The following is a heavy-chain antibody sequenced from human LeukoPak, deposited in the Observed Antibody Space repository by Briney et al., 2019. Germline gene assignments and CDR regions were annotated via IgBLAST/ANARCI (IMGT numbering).Heavy chain of an antibody. J-gene: IGHJ4*02. CDR2: INSNSGGT. D-gene: IGHD6-6*01. V-gene: IGHV1-2*02. CDR1: GYTFTDYY. Sequence: ASVKVSCKTSGYTFTDYYIHWMRQAPGQGLEWMGWINSNSGGTSYAQKFQGRVTLTRDTPTRTAFMELNRLTSDDAAVYYCARTSIAARRADFDYWGQGTVVTVSS. CDR3: ARTSIAARRADFDY.